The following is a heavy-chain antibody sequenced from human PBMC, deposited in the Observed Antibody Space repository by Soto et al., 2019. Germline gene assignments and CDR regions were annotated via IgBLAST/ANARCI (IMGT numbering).Heavy chain of an antibody. CDR1: GFTVSNNY. D-gene: IGHD6-6*01. CDR2: IYVGGYT. V-gene: IGHV3-66*01. J-gene: IGHJ5*01. CDR3: AVYAPRHWFDS. Sequence: EVQLVESGGDLVQPGRSLRLSCEASGFTVSNNYMTWVRQAPGKGLEWVSLIYVGGYTYYADCVKGRFTISRDNSKNTLYLQMNSLRAEDTAVYYCAVYAPRHWFDSWGQGTLVTVSS.